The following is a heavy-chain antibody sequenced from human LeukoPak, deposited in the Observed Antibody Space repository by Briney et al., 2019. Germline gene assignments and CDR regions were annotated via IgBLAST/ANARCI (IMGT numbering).Heavy chain of an antibody. CDR2: IWYDGSNK. V-gene: IGHV3-33*01. J-gene: IGHJ4*02. CDR1: GFTFRSYG. Sequence: PGRSLRLSCAASGFTFRSYGRHWGRQAPGKGLEWVAVIWYDGSNKYYADSEKGRFPISRENSKNTLYLQMNSLRAEDTAVYYCARERRDYWGQGTLVTVSS. CDR3: ARERRDY.